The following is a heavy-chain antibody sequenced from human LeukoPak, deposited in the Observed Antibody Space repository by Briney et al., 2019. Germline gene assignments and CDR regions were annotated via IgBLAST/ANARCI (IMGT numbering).Heavy chain of an antibody. V-gene: IGHV3-33*01. J-gene: IGHJ4*02. CDR3: ARAGYCSSGSCYGIDY. CDR1: GFTFSSYG. Sequence: PGGSLRLSCAASGFTFSSYGMHWVRQAPGKGLEWVAVIWYDGSNKYYTDSVKGRFTITRDNSKNTLYLQMNSLRAEDTAVYYCARAGYCSSGSCYGIDYWGQGTLVTVSS. D-gene: IGHD2-15*01. CDR2: IWYDGSNK.